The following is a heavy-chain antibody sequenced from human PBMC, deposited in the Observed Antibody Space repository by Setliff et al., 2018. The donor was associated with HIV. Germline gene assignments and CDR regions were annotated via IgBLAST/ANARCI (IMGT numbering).Heavy chain of an antibody. V-gene: IGHV1-2*02. CDR3: TRDWKHVFDF. J-gene: IGHJ4*03. CDR2: INTYTGDT. Sequence: GASVKVSCKTSGYTFIDNYIHWVRQAPGQGLGWMAWINTYTGDTHYAQKFQGSVTVTRDTSISTVYMELSRLRSDDTAVYYCTRDWKHVFDFWGQGTRGTSPQ. CDR1: GYTFIDNY. D-gene: IGHD1-1*01.